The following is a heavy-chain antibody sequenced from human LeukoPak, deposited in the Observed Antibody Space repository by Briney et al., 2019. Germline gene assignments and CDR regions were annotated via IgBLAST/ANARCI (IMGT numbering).Heavy chain of an antibody. V-gene: IGHV4-30-2*01. CDR2: IYHSGST. CDR1: GGSISSGGYS. Sequence: SQTLSLTCAVSGGSISSGGYSWSWIRQPPGKGLEWIGYIYHSGSTYYNPSLKSRVTISVDRSKNQFSLKLSSVTAADTAVYYCATSSGSYLNWFDSWGQGTLVTVSS. CDR3: ATSSGSYLNWFDS. J-gene: IGHJ5*01. D-gene: IGHD3-10*01.